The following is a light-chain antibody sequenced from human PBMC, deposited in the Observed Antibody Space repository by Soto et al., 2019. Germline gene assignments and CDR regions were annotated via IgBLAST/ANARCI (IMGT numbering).Light chain of an antibody. V-gene: IGLV2-8*01. J-gene: IGLJ1*01. CDR2: EVS. Sequence: QSALTQPPSASGSPGQSVTISCAGSSSDVGEYKYVSWYQQHPGKAPKLVIYEVSKRPPGVPNRFSGSKSGNTASLTVSGLQSEDEADYYCSSYAGNNIYVIGTGTKVTVL. CDR3: SSYAGNNIYV. CDR1: SSDVGEYKY.